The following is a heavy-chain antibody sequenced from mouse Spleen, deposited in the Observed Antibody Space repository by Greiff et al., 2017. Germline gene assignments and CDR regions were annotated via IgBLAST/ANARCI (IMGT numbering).Heavy chain of an antibody. V-gene: IGHV1-69*01. J-gene: IGHJ4*01. CDR1: GYTFTDYW. CDR2: IDTSDSYT. CDR3: ARWLWAMDY. Sequence: QVQLQQPGAELVMPGASVKMSCKASGYTFTDYWMHWVKQRPGQGLEWIGAIDTSDSYTSYNQKFKGKATLTVDESSSTAYMQLSSLTSEDSAVYYCARWLWAMDYWGQGTSVTVSS. D-gene: IGHD2-2*01.